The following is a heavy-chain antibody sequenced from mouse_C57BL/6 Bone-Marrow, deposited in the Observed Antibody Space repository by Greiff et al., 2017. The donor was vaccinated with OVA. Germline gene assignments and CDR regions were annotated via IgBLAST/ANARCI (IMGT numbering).Heavy chain of an antibody. CDR1: GYTFTSYW. J-gene: IGHJ4*01. Sequence: QVQLQQPGAELVKPGASVKLSCKASGYTFTSYWMHWVKQRPGQGLEWIGMIHPNSGSTNYNEKFKSKATLTVDKSSSTAYMQLSSLTSEDSAVYYCSSGTKYYYAMDDWGQGTSVTVSS. V-gene: IGHV1-64*01. CDR3: SSGTKYYYAMDD. D-gene: IGHD4-1*01. CDR2: IHPNSGST.